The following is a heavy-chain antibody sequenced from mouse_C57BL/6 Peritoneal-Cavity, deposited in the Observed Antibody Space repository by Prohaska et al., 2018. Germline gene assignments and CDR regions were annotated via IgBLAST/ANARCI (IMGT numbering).Heavy chain of an antibody. D-gene: IGHD1-1*01. V-gene: IGHV1-15*01. Sequence: QVQLQQSGAELVRPGASVTLSCKASGYTFTDYEMHWVKQTPVHGLEWIGAIDSETGVTAYNQKFKGKAILTADKFSSTAYMELRSLASEDSAVYYCTNYYGSSYAMDYWGQGTSVTVSS. CDR2: IDSETGVT. J-gene: IGHJ4*01. CDR3: TNYYGSSYAMDY. CDR1: GYTFTDYE.